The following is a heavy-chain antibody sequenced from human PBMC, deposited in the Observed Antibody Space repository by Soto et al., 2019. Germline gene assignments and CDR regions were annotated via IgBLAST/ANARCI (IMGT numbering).Heavy chain of an antibody. CDR2: IAGSGGDI. Sequence: QAGGSLRLSCAASAFTFSSYAMAWVRQAPGKGLEWVSSIAGSGGDISYADSVKGRFTISRDNSKNTLYLQMDSLRAEDTAIYYCAKKYRGTYPFDYWGQGTLVTVS. D-gene: IGHD1-26*01. CDR1: AFTFSSYA. CDR3: AKKYRGTYPFDY. V-gene: IGHV3-23*01. J-gene: IGHJ4*02.